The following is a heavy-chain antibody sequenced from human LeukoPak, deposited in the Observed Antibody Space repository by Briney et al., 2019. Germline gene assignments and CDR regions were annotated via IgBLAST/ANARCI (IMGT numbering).Heavy chain of an antibody. CDR1: GGSISSSSYY. CDR2: VYYSEST. D-gene: IGHD1-26*01. V-gene: IGHV4-39*01. CDR3: ARPAYRGSYYDAFDI. Sequence: SASLSLTCTVSGGSISSSSYYWGWIRQPPGKGLEWIGSVYYSESTYYNPSLKSRVTISVDTSKNKFSLKLNSVTAADTAVYYCARPAYRGSYYDAFDIWGQGTMVTVS. J-gene: IGHJ3*02.